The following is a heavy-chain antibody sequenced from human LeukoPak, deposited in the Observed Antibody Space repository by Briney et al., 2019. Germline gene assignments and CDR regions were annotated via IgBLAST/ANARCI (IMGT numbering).Heavy chain of an antibody. CDR1: GFTFSSYA. D-gene: IGHD3-3*01. CDR3: ARDWSSAFDI. Sequence: GGSLRLCCAASGFTFSSYAMSWVRQAPGKGLEWVSAISGSGENTNYADSVKGRFTISRDNAKNSLYLQMNSLRDEDTAVYYCARDWSSAFDIWGQGTMVTVSS. J-gene: IGHJ3*02. V-gene: IGHV3-23*01. CDR2: ISGSGENT.